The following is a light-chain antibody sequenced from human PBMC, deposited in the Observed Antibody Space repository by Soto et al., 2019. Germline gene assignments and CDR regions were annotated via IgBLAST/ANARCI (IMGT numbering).Light chain of an antibody. CDR3: TSYAGSNIWV. CDR1: SSDVGGYNY. J-gene: IGLJ3*02. Sequence: QSALTQPPSASGSPGQSVTISCTGTSSDVGGYNYVSWYQQYPGKAPKLMIYEVSKRPSGVPDRFSGSKSGKTASLTVSGLQPEDEADYYCTSYAGSNIWVFGGGTTLTVL. CDR2: EVS. V-gene: IGLV2-8*01.